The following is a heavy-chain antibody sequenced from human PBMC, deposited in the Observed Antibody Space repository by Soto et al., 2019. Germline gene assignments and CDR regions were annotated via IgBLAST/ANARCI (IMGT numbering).Heavy chain of an antibody. J-gene: IGHJ4*02. CDR2: IKSKGSGGTT. V-gene: IGHV3-15*01. CDR1: VFTFSDAW. Sequence: VGSLRLSCASSVFTFSDAWMSCVRHSPGKWLEWVGRIKSKGSGGTTDYPAPVKGRFTISRDDSKNTLYLQMNSLKTEDTAVYYCCWSASLNYYFQHLGQGTLVNLS. CDR3: CWSASLNYYFQH. D-gene: IGHD3-3*01.